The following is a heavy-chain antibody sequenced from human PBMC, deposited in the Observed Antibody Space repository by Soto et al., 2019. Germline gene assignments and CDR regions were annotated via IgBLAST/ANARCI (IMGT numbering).Heavy chain of an antibody. CDR2: IFSSGTT. Sequence: WTWIRQPAGKGLEWIGQIFSSGTTNYNPSLNSRVTMSVDTSKNRFSLKLISVTAADTALYYCARRGPGTGWSFDYWGQGTLVTVSS. V-gene: IGHV4-4*07. J-gene: IGHJ4*02. D-gene: IGHD6-19*01. CDR3: ARRGPGTGWSFDY.